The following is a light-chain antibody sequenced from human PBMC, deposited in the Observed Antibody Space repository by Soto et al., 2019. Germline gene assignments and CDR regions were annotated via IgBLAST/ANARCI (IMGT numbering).Light chain of an antibody. CDR1: QTISSW. V-gene: IGKV1-5*01. CDR2: DVS. J-gene: IGKJ1*01. CDR3: QQYNSYPWT. Sequence: DIQMTQSPSTLSASVGDRVTITCRASQTISSWLAWYQQKPGTAPKILIYDVSSLESGVPSRFSGSRSGTEITLTISSLQPDDFATYYCQQYNSYPWTFGQGTKVEVK.